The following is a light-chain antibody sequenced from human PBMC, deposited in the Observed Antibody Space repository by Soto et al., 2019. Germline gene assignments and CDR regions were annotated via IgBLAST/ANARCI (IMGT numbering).Light chain of an antibody. V-gene: IGKV3-15*01. CDR1: QSVSDN. CDR2: GVS. Sequence: EIMMTQSPATLSVSPGERVTLSCRASQSVSDNLAWYQQKPGQAPRLLIYGVSTRATGIPARFSGSGSGTEFTLTISSLQSEDFAIYYCQQYNNWPLTFGGGTKVEIK. J-gene: IGKJ4*01. CDR3: QQYNNWPLT.